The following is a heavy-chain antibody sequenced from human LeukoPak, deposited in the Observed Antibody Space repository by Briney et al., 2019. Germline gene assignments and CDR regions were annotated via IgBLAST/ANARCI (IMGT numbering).Heavy chain of an antibody. CDR2: IIPILGIA. CDR3: ARGLYETPPAFDI. D-gene: IGHD2/OR15-2a*01. V-gene: IGHV1-69*04. J-gene: IGHJ3*02. Sequence: ASVKVSCKASGGTFSSYAISWVRQAPGQGLEWMGRIIPILGIANYAQKFQGRVTITADKSTSTAYMELSSLRSEDTAVYYCARGLYETPPAFDIWGQGTMATVSS. CDR1: GGTFSSYA.